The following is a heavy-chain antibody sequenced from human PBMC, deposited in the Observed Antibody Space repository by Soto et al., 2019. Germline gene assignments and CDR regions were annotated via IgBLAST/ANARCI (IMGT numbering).Heavy chain of an antibody. CDR3: AALGRGGVIPSTFDY. V-gene: IGHV5-51*01. J-gene: IGHJ4*02. CDR2: IFPRDADS. D-gene: IGHD7-27*01. Sequence: PGESLKISCNTSGYSFIDYWIAWVRQMPGDGLEWMGVIFPRDADSKYSPSFQGQVTLSVDKSISVVYLQWSSLRPSYSAMSYCAALGRGGVIPSTFDYWGQGTLVTVSS. CDR1: GYSFIDYW.